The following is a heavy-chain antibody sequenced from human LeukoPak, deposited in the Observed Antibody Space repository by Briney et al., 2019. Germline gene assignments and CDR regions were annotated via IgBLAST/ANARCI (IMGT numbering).Heavy chain of an antibody. Sequence: SETLSLTCTVSGGSISSSSYYWGWIRQPPGKGLEWIGSTYYSGSTYYNPSLKSRVTISVDTSKNQFSLKLSSVTAADTAVYYCARGGSSSHEFDYWGQGTLVTVSS. CDR1: GGSISSSSYY. D-gene: IGHD6-6*01. J-gene: IGHJ4*02. CDR3: ARGGSSSHEFDY. CDR2: TYYSGST. V-gene: IGHV4-39*07.